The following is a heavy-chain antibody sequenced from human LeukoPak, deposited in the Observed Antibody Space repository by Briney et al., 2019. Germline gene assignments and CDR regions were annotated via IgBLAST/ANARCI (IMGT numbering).Heavy chain of an antibody. J-gene: IGHJ4*02. CDR2: IKQDGSEK. D-gene: IGHD5-24*01. CDR3: ANGDGFDY. V-gene: IGHV3-7*01. CDR1: GFTLSTYW. Sequence: VGSLRLSCATSGFTLSTYWMSWVRQAPGKGLEWVANIKQDGSEKYYADSVTGRFTISRDNAKNLLYLQMNSLRVEDTAVYYCANGDGFDYWGQGTLVTVSS.